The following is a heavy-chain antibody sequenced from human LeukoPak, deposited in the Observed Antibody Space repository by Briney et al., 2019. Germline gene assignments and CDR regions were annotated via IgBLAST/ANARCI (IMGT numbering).Heavy chain of an antibody. CDR3: ARDQPIRLVRVNYYYMDV. V-gene: IGHV4-39*07. CDR2: IYYSGST. Sequence: SETLSLTCTVSGVSISSSSYYWGRLRQPPGKGLEWIVRIYYSGSTYYNPSLKSRVTISVDTSKNQFSLKLSSVTAADTAVYYCARDQPIRLVRVNYYYMDVWGKGTTVTVSS. D-gene: IGHD6-13*01. CDR1: GVSISSSSYY. J-gene: IGHJ6*03.